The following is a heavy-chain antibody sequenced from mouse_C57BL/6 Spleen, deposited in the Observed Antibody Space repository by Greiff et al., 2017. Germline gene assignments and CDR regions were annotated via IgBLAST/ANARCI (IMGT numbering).Heavy chain of an antibody. CDR1: GFTFSDFY. CDR3: ARVIYDGYRGYFDY. V-gene: IGHV7-1*01. CDR2: SRNKANDYTT. J-gene: IGHJ2*01. Sequence: EVKVVESGGGLVQSGRSLRLSCATSGFTFSDFYMEWVRQAPGKGLEWIAASRNKANDYTTEYSASVKGRFIVSRDTSQSILYLQMNALRAEDTAIYYCARVIYDGYRGYFDYWGQGTTLTVSS. D-gene: IGHD2-3*01.